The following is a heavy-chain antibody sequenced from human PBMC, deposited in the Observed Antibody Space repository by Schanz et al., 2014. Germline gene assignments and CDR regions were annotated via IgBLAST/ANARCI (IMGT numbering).Heavy chain of an antibody. J-gene: IGHJ4*02. CDR3: ASPSGYSDYGTYFDF. D-gene: IGHD5-12*01. V-gene: IGHV3-23*04. CDR2: ISGSGGST. Sequence: EVQLVESGGYLVQPGGSLRLSCAASGFTFRDYYMSWIRQAPGKGLEWVAAISGSGGSTYYADSVKGRFTISRDNSKNTLYLQMNSLRTEDTAVYYCASPSGYSDYGTYFDFWGQGTLVTVSS. CDR1: GFTFRDYY.